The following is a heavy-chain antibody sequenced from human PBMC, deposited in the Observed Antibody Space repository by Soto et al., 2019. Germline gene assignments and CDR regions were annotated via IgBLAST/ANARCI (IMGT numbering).Heavy chain of an antibody. CDR3: AKARDQQWVGLPFDS. CDR2: FSATSENT. Sequence: EVQLLESGGGLVQPGGSLRLSCVGSGFFFSSYTMTWVRQAPGKGLEWVSSFSATSENTYYADSVRGRFTISRDNSKNTLFLQMNSLTAEDTAMYYCAKARDQQWVGLPFDSGGQGILVIVSS. CDR1: GFFFSSYT. D-gene: IGHD6-19*01. J-gene: IGHJ4*02. V-gene: IGHV3-23*01.